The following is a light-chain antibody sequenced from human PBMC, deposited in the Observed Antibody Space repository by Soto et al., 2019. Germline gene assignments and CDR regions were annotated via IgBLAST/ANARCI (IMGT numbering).Light chain of an antibody. CDR1: TSDVGSYNL. J-gene: IGLJ2*01. V-gene: IGLV2-23*02. CDR3: CSYATPRQ. Sequence: QLVLTQPASVSGSPGQSITISCTGTTSDVGSYNLVSWYQQHPGKAPKLIIYEVSERPSGVSTRFSGSKSGNMASLTISGLQAEDEAEYYCCSYATPRQFGGGTQLTVL. CDR2: EVS.